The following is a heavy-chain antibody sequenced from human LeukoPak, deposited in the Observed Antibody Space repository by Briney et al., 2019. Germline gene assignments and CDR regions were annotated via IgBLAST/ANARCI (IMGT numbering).Heavy chain of an antibody. J-gene: IGHJ4*02. V-gene: IGHV1-2*02. CDR1: GYTFTSYY. Sequence: PGASVKVSCKASGYTFTSYYMHWVRQAPGQGLEWMGWINPNSGGTNYAQKFQGRVTMTRDTSISTAYMELSRLRSDDTAVYYCARDRSEVTIYSFDYWGQGTLVTVSS. CDR2: INPNSGGT. CDR3: ARDRSEVTIYSFDY. D-gene: IGHD4-17*01.